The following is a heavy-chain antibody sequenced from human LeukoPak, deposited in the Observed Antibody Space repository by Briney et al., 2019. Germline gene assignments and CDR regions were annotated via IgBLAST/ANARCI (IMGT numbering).Heavy chain of an antibody. CDR3: ARVGYYYDSSGYYHDY. Sequence: GGSLRLSCAAPGFTFSSYAMHWVRQAPGKGLEWVSVIYSGGSTYYADSVKGRFTISRDNSKNTLYLQMNSLRAEDTAVYYCARVGYYYDSSGYYHDYWGQGTLVTVSS. D-gene: IGHD3-22*01. J-gene: IGHJ4*02. CDR2: IYSGGST. V-gene: IGHV3-53*01. CDR1: GFTFSSYA.